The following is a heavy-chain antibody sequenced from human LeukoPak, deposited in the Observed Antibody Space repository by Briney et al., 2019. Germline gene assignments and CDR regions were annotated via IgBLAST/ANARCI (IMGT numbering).Heavy chain of an antibody. Sequence: PGGSLRLSCAAPGFIFDDYAIHWVRQAPGKGLEWVSLISEDGGSTFYADSVKGRFTISRDNSKNSLYLQMSSLRSEDTALYYCARESERSGWYDYWGQGTLVTVSS. D-gene: IGHD6-19*01. CDR3: ARESERSGWYDY. CDR1: GFIFDDYA. J-gene: IGHJ4*02. CDR2: ISEDGGST. V-gene: IGHV3-43*02.